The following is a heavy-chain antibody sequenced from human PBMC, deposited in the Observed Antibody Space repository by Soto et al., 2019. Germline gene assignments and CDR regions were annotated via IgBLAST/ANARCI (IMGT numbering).Heavy chain of an antibody. J-gene: IGHJ5*02. CDR2: ISGSGGST. CDR1: GFTFSSYA. CDR3: AKVTRYCSGGSCQRWFDP. V-gene: IGHV3-23*01. D-gene: IGHD2-15*01. Sequence: EVQLLESGGGLVQPGGSLRLSCAASGFTFSSYAMSWVRQAPGKGLEWVSAISGSGGSTYYADSVKGRFTISRDNCKNTLYLQMNSLRAEDTAVYYCAKVTRYCSGGSCQRWFDPWGQGTLVTVSS.